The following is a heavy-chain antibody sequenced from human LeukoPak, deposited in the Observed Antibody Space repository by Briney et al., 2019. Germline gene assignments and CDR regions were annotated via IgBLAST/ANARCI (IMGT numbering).Heavy chain of an antibody. CDR2: IHHSGST. V-gene: IGHV4-38-2*02. CDR1: GYSISSGYF. J-gene: IGHJ4*02. Sequence: SETLSLTCTVSGYSISSGYFWGWIRQSPGKGLEWIGSIHHSGSTFYNPSLKSRVTMSLDTSKNQFSLKLSSVTAADTAVYYCARYDNSGYYGSDYWGQGTPVTVSS. CDR3: ARYDNSGYYGSDY. D-gene: IGHD3-22*01.